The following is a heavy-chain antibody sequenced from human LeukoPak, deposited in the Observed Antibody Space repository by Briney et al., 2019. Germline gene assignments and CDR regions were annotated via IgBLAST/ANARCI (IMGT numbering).Heavy chain of an antibody. Sequence: SETLSLTCTVSSGSISGYYWSWIRQPPGKGQEWIGYIYYSGSTNYNPSLKSRVTISVDTFKNQFSLYLSSVTAADRAVYYCARGCSAGTPHNWFDPWGQGTLVTVSS. CDR3: ARGCSAGTPHNWFDP. D-gene: IGHD6-13*01. CDR2: IYYSGST. J-gene: IGHJ5*02. V-gene: IGHV4-59*01. CDR1: SGSISGYY.